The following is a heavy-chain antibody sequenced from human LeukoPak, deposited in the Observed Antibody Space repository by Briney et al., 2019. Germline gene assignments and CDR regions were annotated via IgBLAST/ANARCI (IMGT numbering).Heavy chain of an antibody. CDR2: ISRSSDTI. CDR1: GFTFSSYS. V-gene: IGHV3-48*04. J-gene: IGHJ4*02. CDR3: ARGRAAAAPYYFDY. D-gene: IGHD6-13*01. Sequence: PGGSLRLSCAASGFTFSSYSMDWVRQAPGKGLEWVSYISRSSDTIYYADSVKGRFTISRDNAKNSLYLQMNSLRAEDTAVYYCARGRAAAAPYYFDYWGQGTLVTVSS.